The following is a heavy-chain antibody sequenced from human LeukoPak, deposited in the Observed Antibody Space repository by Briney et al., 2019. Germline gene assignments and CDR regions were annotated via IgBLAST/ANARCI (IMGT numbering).Heavy chain of an antibody. Sequence: ASVKVSCKTSGYTFSRHGITWVRQAPGQGLEWMGWVSGYNGNTNYAQNVQGRVTMTTDTSTNTAYMELRSLRSDDTAVYYCAKDIHPGLDSGASCCFDYWGQGTPFTVSS. V-gene: IGHV1-18*01. CDR2: VSGYNGNT. CDR1: GYTFSRHG. J-gene: IGHJ4*02. CDR3: AKDIHPGLDSGASCCFDY. D-gene: IGHD3-22*01.